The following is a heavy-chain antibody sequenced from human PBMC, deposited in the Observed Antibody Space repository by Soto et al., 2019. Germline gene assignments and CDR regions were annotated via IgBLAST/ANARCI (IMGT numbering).Heavy chain of an antibody. V-gene: IGHV4-59*01. CDR3: ARGGDYYDSSGYYGPGYLDL. D-gene: IGHD3-22*01. J-gene: IGHJ2*01. Sequence: PSETLSLTCSVSGGSISTYYWSWIRQPPGKGLEWIGFIHYSGSTNYNPSLKRRVTMSVDTSKNQFSLKLTSVNAADTAVYYCARGGDYYDSSGYYGPGYLDLWGRGTLVTVSS. CDR1: GGSISTYY. CDR2: IHYSGST.